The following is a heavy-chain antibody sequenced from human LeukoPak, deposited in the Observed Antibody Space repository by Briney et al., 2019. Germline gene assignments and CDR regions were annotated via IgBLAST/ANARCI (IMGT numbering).Heavy chain of an antibody. CDR1: RFPPINYG. V-gene: IGHV3-23*01. CDR2: ISGSGTTT. J-gene: IGHJ4*02. CDR3: AKFYYGWGRCISAPYFDY. Sequence: GCLRVSRAASRFPPINYGMTWVRRAPGSGLEWGSSISGSGTTTNYADSVKGRFTISRDNSKDTLYLKMKSLSAGDTAIYYCAKFYYGWGRCISAPYFDYWGQGTLVTVSS. D-gene: IGHD3-10*01.